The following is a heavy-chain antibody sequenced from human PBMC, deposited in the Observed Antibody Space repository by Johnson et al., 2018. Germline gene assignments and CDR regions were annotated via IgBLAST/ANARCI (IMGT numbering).Heavy chain of an antibody. J-gene: IGHJ3*02. Sequence: VQLVQSGGGLVQPGRSLRLSCTASGFTFGDYAMSWFRQAPGKGLEWVGFIRSNAYGGTTVYASSVKGRLTISRDDSKSIAYLQINSLRAEDTAVYYCARSLNGDLTLVDAFDIWGQGTMVTVSS. D-gene: IGHD4-17*01. CDR2: IRSNAYGGTT. CDR1: GFTFGDYA. CDR3: ARSLNGDLTLVDAFDI. V-gene: IGHV3-49*03.